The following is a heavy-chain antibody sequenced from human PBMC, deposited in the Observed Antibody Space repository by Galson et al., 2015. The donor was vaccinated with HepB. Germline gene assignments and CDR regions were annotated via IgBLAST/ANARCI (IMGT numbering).Heavy chain of an antibody. Sequence: TLSPTCTVSGGSIDSGDYFWNRIPHVPGKGLDCISYIHYNENNYYNPSLQSRLSMSVDTSRNQFSLICTTVTAADTAVYYFARAPYGDFGWHWFDPWGQGTLVTVSS. CDR3: ARAPYGDFGWHWFDP. D-gene: IGHD4-17*01. V-gene: IGHV4-30-4*08. CDR1: GGSIDSGDYF. J-gene: IGHJ5*02. CDR2: IHYNENN.